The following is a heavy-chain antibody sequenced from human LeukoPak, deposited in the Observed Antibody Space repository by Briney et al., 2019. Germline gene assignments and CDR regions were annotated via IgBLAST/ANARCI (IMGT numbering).Heavy chain of an antibody. CDR1: GGTFSSYA. Sequence: ASVKVSCRASGGTFSSYAISWVRQAPGQGLEWMGRIIPIFGTANYAQKFQGRVTITTDESTSSAYMELSSLRAEDTAVYYCARDSPKIVATYGGIDYWGQGSLVTVSS. J-gene: IGHJ4*02. CDR2: IIPIFGTA. D-gene: IGHD5-12*01. CDR3: ARDSPKIVATYGGIDY. V-gene: IGHV1-69*05.